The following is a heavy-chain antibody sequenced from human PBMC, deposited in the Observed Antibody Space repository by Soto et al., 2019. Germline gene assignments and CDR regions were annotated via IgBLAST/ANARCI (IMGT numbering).Heavy chain of an antibody. CDR3: ASSVVVPSTMNYFDY. J-gene: IGHJ4*02. Sequence: PGESLKISCKGSGYSFSNYWIAWVRQMPGEGLEWMGIIFPADSDTKYSPSFQGQVTISADKSISTAYLQWSSLKASDTAVYYCASSVVVPSTMNYFDYWGQGSLVTVSS. D-gene: IGHD2-15*01. V-gene: IGHV5-51*01. CDR1: GYSFSNYW. CDR2: IFPADSDT.